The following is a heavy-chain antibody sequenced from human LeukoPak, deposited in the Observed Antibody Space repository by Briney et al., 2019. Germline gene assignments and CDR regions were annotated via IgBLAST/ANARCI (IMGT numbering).Heavy chain of an antibody. J-gene: IGHJ3*02. CDR1: GGSISSYY. D-gene: IGHD1-1*01. CDR2: IYYSGST. Sequence: PSETLSLTCTVSGGSISSYYWSWIRQPPGKGLEWIGYIYYSGSTNYNPSLKSRVTISVDTSKNQFSLKLSSVTAADTAVYYCASSQNTQTTYAFDIWGQGTMVTVSS. V-gene: IGHV4-59*01. CDR3: ASSQNTQTTYAFDI.